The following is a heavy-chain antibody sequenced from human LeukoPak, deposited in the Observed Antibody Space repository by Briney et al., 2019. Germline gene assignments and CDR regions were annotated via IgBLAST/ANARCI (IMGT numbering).Heavy chain of an antibody. J-gene: IGHJ4*02. CDR3: ARMGNIVVAATSTPPDY. V-gene: IGHV3-7*01. Sequence: PGGSLRLSCAAPGFTFTSYWMTWVRQAPGKGLEWVANIKQDGSEKYYVDSVKGRFTISRDNVKNSLYLQMNSLRAEDTAVYYCARMGNIVVAATSTPPDYWGQGTLVTVSS. CDR1: GFTFTSYW. CDR2: IKQDGSEK. D-gene: IGHD2-15*01.